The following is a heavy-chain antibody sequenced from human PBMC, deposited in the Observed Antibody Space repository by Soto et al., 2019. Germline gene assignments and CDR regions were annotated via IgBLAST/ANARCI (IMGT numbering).Heavy chain of an antibody. CDR1: GFTFSSYG. J-gene: IGHJ4*02. CDR3: AKRFGVVVAALDY. CDR2: ISYDGSNK. Sequence: QVQLVESGGGVVQPGRSLRLSCAASGFTFSSYGMHWVRQAPGKGLEWVAVISYDGSNKYYADSVKGRFTISRDNSKNTLYLQMNSLRAEDTAVYYCAKRFGVVVAALDYWGQGTLVTVSS. D-gene: IGHD2-15*01. V-gene: IGHV3-30*18.